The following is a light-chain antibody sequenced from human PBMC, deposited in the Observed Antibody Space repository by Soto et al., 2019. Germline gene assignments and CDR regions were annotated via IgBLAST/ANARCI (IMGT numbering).Light chain of an antibody. CDR2: YDS. CDR3: QVWNTFGDHRGV. CDR1: NIGSKN. Sequence: SYELTQPPSVSVAPGKTARITCGGNNIGSKNVHWYQQKPGQAPVLVIYYDSDRPSGIPERFSGSNSENTATLTISRVEAGDEADYYCQVWNTFGDHRGVFGGGTQLTVL. J-gene: IGLJ2*01. V-gene: IGLV3-21*04.